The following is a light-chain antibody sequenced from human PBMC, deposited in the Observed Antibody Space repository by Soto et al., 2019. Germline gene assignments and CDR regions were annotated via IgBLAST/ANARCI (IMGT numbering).Light chain of an antibody. J-gene: IGLJ1*01. CDR1: TRDIAGYNY. Sequence: QSVLTQPASVSGSLGQSITISCTGTTRDIAGYNYISWYQQLPGKAPKLMIYQVTIRPSGISNRFSGSKSGNTASLTISGIQAEDEADYYCTSFSSSTSLYVFGTGTKV. CDR2: QVT. V-gene: IGLV2-14*01. CDR3: TSFSSSTSLYV.